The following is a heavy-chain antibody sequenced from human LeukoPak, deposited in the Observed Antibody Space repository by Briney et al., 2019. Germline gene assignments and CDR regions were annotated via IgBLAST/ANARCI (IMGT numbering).Heavy chain of an antibody. CDR1: GFTFSSYA. Sequence: GGSLRLSCAASGFTFSSYAMSWVRQAPGKGLEWVSAISGSGGSTYYADSVKGRFTISRDNSKNTLYLQMGSLRAEDMAVYYCARGRRCSSTSCYAGHFDYWGQGTLVTVSS. J-gene: IGHJ4*02. CDR2: ISGSGGST. CDR3: ARGRRCSSTSCYAGHFDY. V-gene: IGHV3-23*01. D-gene: IGHD2-2*01.